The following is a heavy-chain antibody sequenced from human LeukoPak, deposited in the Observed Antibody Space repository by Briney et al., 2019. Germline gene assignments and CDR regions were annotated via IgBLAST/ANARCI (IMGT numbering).Heavy chain of an antibody. CDR2: IKSKTDGGTT. Sequence: GGSLRLSCAASGFTFSNAWMSWVRQAPGKGLEWVGRIKSKTDGGTTDYAAPVKGRFTVSRDDSKNTLYLQMNSLKTEDTAVYYCTTYSSKGMYGDYLFDYWGQGTLVTVSS. CDR1: GFTFSNAW. D-gene: IGHD4-17*01. CDR3: TTYSSKGMYGDYLFDY. J-gene: IGHJ4*02. V-gene: IGHV3-15*01.